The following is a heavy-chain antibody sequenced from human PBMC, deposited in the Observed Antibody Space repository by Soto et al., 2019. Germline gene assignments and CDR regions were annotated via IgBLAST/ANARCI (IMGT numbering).Heavy chain of an antibody. CDR2: ISGSGGST. V-gene: IGHV3-23*01. CDR1: GFTFSSYA. Sequence: GGSLRLSCAASGFTFSSYAMSWVRQAPGKGLEWVSAISGSGGSTYYADSVKGRFTISRDNSKNTLYLQMNSLRAEDTAVDYCAKEGSVVVPAAPLLPSYFDYWGQGTLVTVSS. J-gene: IGHJ4*02. CDR3: AKEGSVVVPAAPLLPSYFDY. D-gene: IGHD2-2*01.